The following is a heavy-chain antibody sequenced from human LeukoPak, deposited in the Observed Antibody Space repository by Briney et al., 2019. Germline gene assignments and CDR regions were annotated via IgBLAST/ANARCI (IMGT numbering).Heavy chain of an antibody. D-gene: IGHD6-13*01. CDR2: INPSGGST. Sequence: ASVKVSCKASGYTFTSYYMHWVRQAPGQGLEWMGIINPSGGSTSYAQKFQGRVTMTRDMSTSTVYMELSSLRSEDTAVYYCARDSFPFIAAAGTWSYYFDYWGQGTLVTVSS. CDR1: GYTFTSYY. J-gene: IGHJ4*02. V-gene: IGHV1-46*01. CDR3: ARDSFPFIAAAGTWSYYFDY.